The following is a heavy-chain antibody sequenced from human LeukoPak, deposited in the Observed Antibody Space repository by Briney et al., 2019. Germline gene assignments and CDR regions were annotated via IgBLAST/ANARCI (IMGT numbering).Heavy chain of an antibody. Sequence: GGSLRLSCTASGFTFGDYAMSWIRQAPGKGLEWVGFIRSKAYGETADYAASVKGRFTISRDDSKNTAYLQMNSLKTEDTAVYYCTPLGGDSSGYYPRGGGQGTLVTVSS. D-gene: IGHD3-22*01. J-gene: IGHJ4*02. V-gene: IGHV3-49*03. CDR1: GFTFGDYA. CDR2: IRSKAYGETA. CDR3: TPLGGDSSGYYPRG.